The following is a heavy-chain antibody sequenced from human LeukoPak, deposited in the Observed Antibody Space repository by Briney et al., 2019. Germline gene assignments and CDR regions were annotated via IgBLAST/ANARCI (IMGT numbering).Heavy chain of an antibody. V-gene: IGHV3-30-3*02. CDR1: GFTFTSYA. D-gene: IGHD6-19*01. J-gene: IGHJ3*02. CDR3: AKKGYSSGKTDAFDI. Sequence: GGSLRLSCEASGFTFTSYAIHWVRQAPGKGLEWVAVISSDGSNKYYADSVKGRFTISRDNSKNTLYLQMSSLRAEDTAICYCAKKGYSSGKTDAFDIWGQGTMVTVSS. CDR2: ISSDGSNK.